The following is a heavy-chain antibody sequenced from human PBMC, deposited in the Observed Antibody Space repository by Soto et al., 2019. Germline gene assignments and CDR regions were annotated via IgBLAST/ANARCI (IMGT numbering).Heavy chain of an antibody. D-gene: IGHD2-2*01. CDR3: ARGVPPAMSYFQY. Sequence: GWSLRLSCAASGFTFSSYSMNWVRQAPGKGLEWVSYISNSSSIIYYADSVKGRFTISRDNAKNSLYLQMNSLRAEDTAIYYCARGVPPAMSYFQYWGQGTLVTVSS. CDR1: GFTFSSYS. CDR2: ISNSSSII. V-gene: IGHV3-48*01. J-gene: IGHJ1*01.